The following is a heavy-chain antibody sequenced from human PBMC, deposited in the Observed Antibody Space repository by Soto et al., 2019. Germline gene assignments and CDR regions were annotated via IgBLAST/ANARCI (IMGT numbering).Heavy chain of an antibody. CDR2: IYYSGST. CDR3: ASCDYGGDYFDY. J-gene: IGHJ4*02. CDR1: GGSISSYY. Sequence: SETLSLTCTVSGGSISSYYWSWIRQPPGKGLEWIGYIYYSGSTNYNPSLKSRVTISVDTSKNQFSLKLSSVTAADTAVYYCASCDYGGDYFDYWGQGTLVTVSS. V-gene: IGHV4-59*01. D-gene: IGHD4-17*01.